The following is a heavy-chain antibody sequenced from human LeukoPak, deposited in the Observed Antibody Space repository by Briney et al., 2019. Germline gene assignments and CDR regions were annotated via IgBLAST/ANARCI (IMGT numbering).Heavy chain of an antibody. V-gene: IGHV3-30*02. CDR3: ASFPVVDTAMVPTDY. J-gene: IGHJ4*02. CDR2: VRFDGSDK. D-gene: IGHD5-18*01. Sequence: GGSLRLSCAASGFTFSNYGVHWVRQAPGKGLEWVSFVRFDGSDKYYSDSVKGRFTISRDNSKNTLYLQMNSLRAEDTAVYYCASFPVVDTAMVPTDYWGQGTLVTVSS. CDR1: GFTFSNYG.